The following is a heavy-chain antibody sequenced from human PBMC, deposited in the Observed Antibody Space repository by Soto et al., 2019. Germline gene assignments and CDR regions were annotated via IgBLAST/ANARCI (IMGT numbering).Heavy chain of an antibody. J-gene: IGHJ3*02. Sequence: PPASVKVSCKASGYTFTSYYMHWVRQAPGQGLEWMGIINPSGGSTSYAQKFQGRVTMTRDTSTSTVYMELSSLRSEDTAVYYCARDYVGSGPPIVVATDAFDIWGQGTMVTVS. CDR1: GYTFTSYY. CDR2: INPSGGST. V-gene: IGHV1-46*01. CDR3: ARDYVGSGPPIVVATDAFDI. D-gene: IGHD3-22*01.